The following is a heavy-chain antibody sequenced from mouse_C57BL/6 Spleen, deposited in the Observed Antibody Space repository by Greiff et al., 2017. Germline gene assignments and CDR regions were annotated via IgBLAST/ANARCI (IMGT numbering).Heavy chain of an antibody. CDR1: GYTFTNYW. CDR3: ARTYYYGSSYVYGYFDV. Sequence: QVQLQQSGAELVRPGTSVKMSCKASGYTFTNYWIGWAKQRPGHGLEWIGDIYPGGGYTNYNEKFKGKATLTADKSSSTAYMQFSSLTSEDSAIYYCARTYYYGSSYVYGYFDVWGKGTTVTVSS. J-gene: IGHJ1*03. V-gene: IGHV1-63*01. D-gene: IGHD1-1*01. CDR2: IYPGGGYT.